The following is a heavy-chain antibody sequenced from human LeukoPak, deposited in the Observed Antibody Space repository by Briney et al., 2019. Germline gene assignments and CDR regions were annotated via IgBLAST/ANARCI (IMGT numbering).Heavy chain of an antibody. J-gene: IGHJ4*02. CDR3: ARTSDLWGETDY. V-gene: IGHV1-8*01. CDR2: MNPNSGNT. Sequence: GASVKVSCKASGYTFTSYDINWVRQATGQGLEWMGWMNPNSGNTGYAQKFQGRVTMTRNTSISTAYMELSSLRSEDTAVYYCARTSDLWGETDYWGQGTLVTVSS. CDR1: GYTFTSYD. D-gene: IGHD3-16*01.